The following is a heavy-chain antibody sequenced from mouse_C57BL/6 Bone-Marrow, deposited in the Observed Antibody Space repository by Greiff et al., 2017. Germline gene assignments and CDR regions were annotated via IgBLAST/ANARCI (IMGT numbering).Heavy chain of an antibody. CDR3: ARAEDSAGYYAMGY. V-gene: IGHV1-18*01. D-gene: IGHD3-2*02. Sequence: VQLQQSGPELVKPGASVKIPCKASGYTFTDYNMDWVKQSHGKSLEWIGDINPNNGGTIYNQKFKGKATLTVDKSSSTAYMELRSLTSEDTAVYYGARAEDSAGYYAMGYWGQGTSVTVSS. CDR2: INPNNGGT. J-gene: IGHJ4*01. CDR1: GYTFTDYN.